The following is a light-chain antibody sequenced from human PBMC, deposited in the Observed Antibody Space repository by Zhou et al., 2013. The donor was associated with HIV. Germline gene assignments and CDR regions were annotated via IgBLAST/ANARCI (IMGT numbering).Light chain of an antibody. Sequence: DIQMTQSPSTLSASVGDRVTITCRASQSISSWLAWYQQKPGKAPKVLIYKASSLESGVPSRFSGSGSGTDFTLTISSLQPDDFATYYCQQYDTWPWTFGQGTKVEIK. J-gene: IGKJ1*01. CDR2: KAS. CDR3: QQYDTWPWT. V-gene: IGKV1-5*03. CDR1: QSISSW.